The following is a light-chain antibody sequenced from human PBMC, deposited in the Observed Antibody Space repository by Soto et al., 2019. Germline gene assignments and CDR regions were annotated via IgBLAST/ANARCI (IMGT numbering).Light chain of an antibody. CDR3: QQYNSYAWT. Sequence: DIQMTQSPSTLSASVGDRVTITCRASQSISSWLAWYKQKPGKAPKLLIYDASSLESGVPSRFSGSGSGTEFTLTISSLQPEDFATYYCQQYNSYAWTFGRGTKVEIK. V-gene: IGKV1-5*01. CDR2: DAS. J-gene: IGKJ1*01. CDR1: QSISSW.